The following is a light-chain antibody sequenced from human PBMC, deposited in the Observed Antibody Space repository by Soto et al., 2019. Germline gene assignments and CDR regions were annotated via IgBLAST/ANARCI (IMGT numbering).Light chain of an antibody. CDR3: QQYGSSPPIT. V-gene: IGKV3-20*01. Sequence: EIVLTQSPGTLSLSPGARATLSCRASQSVSSTYLAWYQQQPGQAPRLLIHRASTRATGIPDRFSGSGSGTDFTLTISRLEPEDFALYYCQQYGSSPPITFGQGTRLEIK. CDR1: QSVSSTY. CDR2: RAS. J-gene: IGKJ5*01.